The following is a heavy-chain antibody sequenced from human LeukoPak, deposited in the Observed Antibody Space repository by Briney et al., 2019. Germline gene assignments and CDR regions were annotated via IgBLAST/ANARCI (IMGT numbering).Heavy chain of an antibody. CDR1: GFSLSTIEVG. CDR2: IYWNDDK. Sequence: SGPTLVKPPQTLTLTCTFSGFSLSTIEVGVGWIRQPPGKALEWLALIYWNDDKRYSPSLKSRLTITKDTSKNQVVLTMTNMDPVDTATYYCAHSPCGGDRGCSFDFWGQGTMVTVSS. J-gene: IGHJ3*01. V-gene: IGHV2-5*01. D-gene: IGHD2-21*02. CDR3: AHSPCGGDRGCSFDF.